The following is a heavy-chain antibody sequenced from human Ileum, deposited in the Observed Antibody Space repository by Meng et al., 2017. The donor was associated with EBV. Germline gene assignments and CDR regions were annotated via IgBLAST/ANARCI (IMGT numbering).Heavy chain of an antibody. V-gene: IGHV1-18*01. J-gene: IGHJ4*02. CDR1: GYTFTNYG. Sequence: QAQLVQSGGEVXXXXXPXKVSCKASGYTFTNYGITWVRQAPGQGLEWMGWISAYNGNTNYAQTLQGRVTMTTDTSTSTAYMELRSLRSDDTAVYYCARVEVGITSGDYWGQGTLVTVSS. CDR3: ARVEVGITSGDY. CDR2: ISAYNGNT. D-gene: IGHD1-26*01.